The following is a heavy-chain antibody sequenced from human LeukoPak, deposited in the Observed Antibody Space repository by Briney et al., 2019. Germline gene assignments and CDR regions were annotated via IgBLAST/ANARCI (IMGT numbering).Heavy chain of an antibody. CDR1: GGSISSYY. CDR3: ARAYYDFWSGYQFDY. D-gene: IGHD3-3*01. V-gene: IGHV4-59*12. Sequence: SETLSLTCTVSGGSISSYYWSWIRQPPGKGLEWIGYIYYSGSTNYNPSLKSRVTISVDTSKNQFSLKLSSVTAADTAVYYCARAYYDFWSGYQFDYWGQGTLVTVSS. CDR2: IYYSGST. J-gene: IGHJ4*02.